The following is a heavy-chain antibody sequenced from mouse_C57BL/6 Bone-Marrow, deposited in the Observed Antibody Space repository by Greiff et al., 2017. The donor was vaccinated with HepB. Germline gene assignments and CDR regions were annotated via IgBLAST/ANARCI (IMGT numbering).Heavy chain of an antibody. CDR3: ARGLWGYYAMDY. CDR1: GYTFTDYY. V-gene: IGHV1-76*01. Sequence: VQLQQSGAELVRPGASVKLSCKASGYTFTDYYINWVKQRPGQGLEWIARIYPGSGNTYYNEKFKGKATLTAEKSSSTAYMQLSSLTSEDSAVYFCARGLWGYYAMDYWGQGTSVTVSS. CDR2: IYPGSGNT. J-gene: IGHJ4*01. D-gene: IGHD1-1*02.